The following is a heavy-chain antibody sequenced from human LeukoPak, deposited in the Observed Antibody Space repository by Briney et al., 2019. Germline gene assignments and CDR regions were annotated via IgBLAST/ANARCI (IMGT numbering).Heavy chain of an antibody. D-gene: IGHD3-22*01. V-gene: IGHV1-2*02. J-gene: IGHJ4*02. Sequence: ALVKVSCKASGYTFTGYYLHWVRQAPGQGLEWMGWINPNSGGTNYAQKFQGRVTMTRDTSISTAYMELSRLRSDDTAVYYCAIDSSGYYYFHYWGQVTLVTVSS. CDR1: GYTFTGYY. CDR2: INPNSGGT. CDR3: AIDSSGYYYFHY.